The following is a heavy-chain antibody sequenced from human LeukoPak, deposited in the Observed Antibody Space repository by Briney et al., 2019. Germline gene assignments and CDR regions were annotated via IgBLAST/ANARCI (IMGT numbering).Heavy chain of an antibody. V-gene: IGHV1-69*13. CDR3: AREGIYSSSWYLYHYYYGMDV. CDR2: IIPIFGTA. D-gene: IGHD6-13*01. J-gene: IGHJ6*02. Sequence: SVKVSCKASGYTFTSYGISWVRQAPGQGLEWMGGIIPIFGTANYAQKFQGRVTITADESTSTAYMELSSLRSEDTAVYYCAREGIYSSSWYLYHYYYGMDVWGQGTTVTVSS. CDR1: GYTFTSYG.